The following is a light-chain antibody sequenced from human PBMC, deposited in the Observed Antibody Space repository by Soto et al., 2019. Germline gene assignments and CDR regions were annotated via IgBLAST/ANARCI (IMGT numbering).Light chain of an antibody. Sequence: DIQMTQSPSSLSASVGDRVTITCRASQSISYFLNWYQQKPGKAPKLLIYAASNLQSGVPSRFSGSGSGTDFTVTISSLQPEDVATYYCQQSYSAPYTFGQGTTVEIK. V-gene: IGKV1-39*01. CDR1: QSISYF. CDR2: AAS. J-gene: IGKJ2*01. CDR3: QQSYSAPYT.